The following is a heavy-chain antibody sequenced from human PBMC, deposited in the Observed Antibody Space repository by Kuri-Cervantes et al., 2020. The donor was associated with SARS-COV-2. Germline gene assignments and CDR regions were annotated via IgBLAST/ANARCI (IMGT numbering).Heavy chain of an antibody. D-gene: IGHD3-3*01. J-gene: IGHJ6*02. CDR2: FDPEDGET. V-gene: IGHV1-24*01. CDR3: ATGMRYDSDGWYYYGMDV. CDR1: GYTLSELS. Sequence: ASVKVSCKVSGYTLSELSMHWVRQAPGKGLEWMGGFDPEDGETIYAQKFQGRVTMTQDTSTDTAYMELSSLRSEDTAVYYCATGMRYDSDGWYYYGMDVWGQGTTVTVSS.